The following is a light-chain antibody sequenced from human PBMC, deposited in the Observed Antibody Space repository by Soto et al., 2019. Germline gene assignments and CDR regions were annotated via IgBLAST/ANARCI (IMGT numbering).Light chain of an antibody. V-gene: IGKV1-39*01. CDR2: AAS. CDR3: QQSYSTPLT. CDR1: QSISNY. Sequence: DIQMTQSPSSLSASVGDRVTITCRASQSISNYLNWYQQKPGKAPKVLIYAASSLQSGVPSRFSGSGSGTDFTLTISSLQPEDFATYYCQQSYSTPLTFGPGTKVDIK. J-gene: IGKJ3*01.